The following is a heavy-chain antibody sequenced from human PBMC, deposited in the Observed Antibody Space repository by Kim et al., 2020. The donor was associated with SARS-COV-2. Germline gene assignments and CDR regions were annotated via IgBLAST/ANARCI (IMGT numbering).Heavy chain of an antibody. J-gene: IGHJ4*02. CDR3: ARPITMVREGPWGL. D-gene: IGHD3-10*01. Sequence: SETLSLTCAVYGGSFSGYYWSWIRQPPGKGLEWIGEINHSGSTNYNPSLKSRVTISVDTSKNQFSLKLSSVTAADTAVYYCARPITMVREGPWGLWGQGTLVTVSS. CDR2: INHSGST. CDR1: GGSFSGYY. V-gene: IGHV4-34*01.